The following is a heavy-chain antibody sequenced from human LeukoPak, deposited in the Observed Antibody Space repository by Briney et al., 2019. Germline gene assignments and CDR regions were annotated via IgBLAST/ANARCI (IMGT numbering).Heavy chain of an antibody. CDR3: SGGPVALANVRLSLFFDF. J-gene: IGHJ5*01. V-gene: IGHV4-34*01. CDR1: GASFNTYY. D-gene: IGHD3-10*02. CDR2: DKYDGDT. Sequence: ASETLSLTCAVYGASFNTYYGTWIPHSPDKGRVWIGEDKYDGDTNVNPSLRSRVHMSVNASKKQFSSTMKSVTAAQTAIHFFSGGPVALANVRLSLFFDFWGQGTLVSVS.